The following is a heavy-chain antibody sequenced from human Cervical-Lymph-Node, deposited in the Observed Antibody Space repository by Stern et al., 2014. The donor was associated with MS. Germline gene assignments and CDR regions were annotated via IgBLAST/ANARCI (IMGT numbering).Heavy chain of an antibody. V-gene: IGHV3-30*01. Sequence: VQLVESGGGVVQPGRSLRLSCAASGFSFSNYAVHWVRQAQGKGLEWVAVASYDGNKYSADSVKGRFTVSRDNSKNALYLQMNSLRTEDTAVYYCARDRGIDDAFDLWGQGTMVTVSA. J-gene: IGHJ3*01. D-gene: IGHD3-10*01. CDR2: ASYDGNK. CDR3: ARDRGIDDAFDL. CDR1: GFSFSNYA.